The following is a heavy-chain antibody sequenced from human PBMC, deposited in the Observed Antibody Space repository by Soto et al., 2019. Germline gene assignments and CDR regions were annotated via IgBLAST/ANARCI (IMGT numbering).Heavy chain of an antibody. Sequence: PGGSPRLRCAACGFSVSSYPMQWVRQAPGKCLERVAVISYDXSNNYYADSVNGRFTISRDNSKNTLYLQMNSLRAEDTAVYYCARDGGYSYVEDYYLDCRGHGTLVTVSS. CDR1: GFSVSSYP. J-gene: IGHJ4*03. V-gene: IGHV3-30-3*01. D-gene: IGHD5-18*01. CDR2: ISYDXSNN. CDR3: ARDGGYSYVEDYYLDC.